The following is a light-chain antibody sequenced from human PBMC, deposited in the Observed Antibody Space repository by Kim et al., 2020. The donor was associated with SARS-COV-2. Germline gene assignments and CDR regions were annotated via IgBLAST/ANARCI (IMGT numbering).Light chain of an antibody. CDR1: QSIRSW. Sequence: AASGGERVTGSWRGSQSIRSWLCWQQQTPGKAPKLLIYDATRVESGVPSRCSGSGCGTEFTLTSSSLQHDDSATYYYQQYNSYSTFGQGTKVDIK. CDR2: DAT. CDR3: QQYNSYST. V-gene: IGKV1-5*01. J-gene: IGKJ1*01.